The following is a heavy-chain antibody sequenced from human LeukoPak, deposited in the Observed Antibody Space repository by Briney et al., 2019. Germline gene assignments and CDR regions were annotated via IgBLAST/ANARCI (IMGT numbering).Heavy chain of an antibody. J-gene: IGHJ4*02. D-gene: IGHD5-12*01. Sequence: GGSLRLSCAASGFTFINFGMHWVRQAPGKGPEWVAIVWYDGNNKYYADSVKGRFTISRDNSENTLYLQMNSLRAEDTAVYYCAKHRGSGYEYYFDYWGQGTLVTVSS. CDR1: GFTFINFG. CDR3: AKHRGSGYEYYFDY. CDR2: VWYDGNNK. V-gene: IGHV3-33*06.